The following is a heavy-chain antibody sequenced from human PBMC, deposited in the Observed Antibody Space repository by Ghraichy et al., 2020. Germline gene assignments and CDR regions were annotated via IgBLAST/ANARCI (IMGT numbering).Heavy chain of an antibody. V-gene: IGHV3-30*18. CDR3: AKDWAGGPDY. J-gene: IGHJ4*02. CDR1: GFTFSSYG. D-gene: IGHD3-16*01. Sequence: GGSLTLSCAASGFTFSSYGMHWVRQAPGKGLEWVAVISYDGSNKYYADSVKGRFTISRDNSKNTLYLQMNSLRAEDTAVYYCAKDWAGGPDYWGQGTLVTVSS. CDR2: ISYDGSNK.